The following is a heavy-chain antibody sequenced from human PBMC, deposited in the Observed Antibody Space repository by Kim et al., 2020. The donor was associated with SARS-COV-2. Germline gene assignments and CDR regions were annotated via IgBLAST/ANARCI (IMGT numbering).Heavy chain of an antibody. V-gene: IGHV6-1*01. J-gene: IGHJ6*02. D-gene: IGHD3-10*01. CDR3: ALGSKYFGMDV. Sequence: YSDYAVSVKSRIIIDPDTSRNQFSLQLRSMTPEDTAVYYCALGSKYFGMDVWGQGTTVTVSS. CDR2: YS.